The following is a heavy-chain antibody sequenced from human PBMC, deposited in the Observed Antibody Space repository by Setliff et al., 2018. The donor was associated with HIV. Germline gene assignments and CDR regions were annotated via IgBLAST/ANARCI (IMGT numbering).Heavy chain of an antibody. V-gene: IGHV3-7*01. CDR2: IKQDGTEK. D-gene: IGHD6-19*01. CDR3: ARVREGYESSGVYVYYYYYMDL. CDR1: GFTFTGTW. Sequence: GGSLRLSCAASGFTFTGTWMAWVRQAPGKGPQWVASIKQDGTEKHYMDSVKGRFTISRDNADRSIYLQMNSLRVEDTAVYYCARVREGYESSGVYVYYYYYMDLWGKGTTVTVSS. J-gene: IGHJ6*03.